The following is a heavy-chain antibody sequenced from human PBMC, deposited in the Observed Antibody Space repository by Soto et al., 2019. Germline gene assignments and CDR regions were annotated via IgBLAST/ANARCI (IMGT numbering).Heavy chain of an antibody. CDR3: ASALRSFYYDSSGYSSRYFDL. V-gene: IGHV1-8*01. CDR2: MNPNSGNT. CDR1: GYTFTSYD. Sequence: QVQLVQSGAEVKKPGASVKVSCKASGYTFTSYDINWVRQATGQGLEWMGWMNPNSGNTGYAQKFQGRVTITRNTSISTAYMELSSLRSEDTAVYYCASALRSFYYDSSGYSSRYFDLWGRGTLVTVSS. J-gene: IGHJ2*01. D-gene: IGHD3-22*01.